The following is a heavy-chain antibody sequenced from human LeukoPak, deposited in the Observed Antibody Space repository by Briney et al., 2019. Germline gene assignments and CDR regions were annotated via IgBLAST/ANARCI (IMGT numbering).Heavy chain of an antibody. CDR1: GFTFSSYA. CDR3: ARDLLGYYDSSGYDY. V-gene: IGHV3-30*04. CDR2: ISYDGSNK. Sequence: GGSLRLSCAASGFTFSSYAMHWVRQAPGKGLEWVAVISYDGSNKYYADSVKGRFTISRGNSKNTLYLQMNSLRAEDTAVYYCARDLLGYYDSSGYDYWGQGTLVTVSS. J-gene: IGHJ4*02. D-gene: IGHD3-22*01.